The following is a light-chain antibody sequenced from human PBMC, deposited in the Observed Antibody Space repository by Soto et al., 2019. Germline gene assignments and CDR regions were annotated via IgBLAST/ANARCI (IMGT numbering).Light chain of an antibody. CDR2: GVS. CDR1: QSVGYN. J-gene: IGKJ1*01. CDR3: QQYNNWPPGT. Sequence: EIVLTQSPGTPSLSPGERATLSCRASQSVGYNVAWYQQIPGQPPRLLIYGVSTRATGIPARFSGSGSGTEFTLTITSLQSEDFAVYYCQQYNNWPPGTFGQGTKVDIK. V-gene: IGKV3-15*01.